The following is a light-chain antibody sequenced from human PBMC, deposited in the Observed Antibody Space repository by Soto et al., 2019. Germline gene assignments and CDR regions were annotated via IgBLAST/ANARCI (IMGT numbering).Light chain of an antibody. Sequence: QSVLTQPRSVSGSPGQSVTISCTATSSDVAIYNYVAWYQQHPGKAPKLMIHDVNKRPSGVPDRFSGSKSGNTASLTISGLQTGDEADYYCCSYAGSSWVFGGGTKVTVL. CDR3: CSYAGSSWV. CDR2: DVN. J-gene: IGLJ3*02. V-gene: IGLV2-11*01. CDR1: SSDVAIYNY.